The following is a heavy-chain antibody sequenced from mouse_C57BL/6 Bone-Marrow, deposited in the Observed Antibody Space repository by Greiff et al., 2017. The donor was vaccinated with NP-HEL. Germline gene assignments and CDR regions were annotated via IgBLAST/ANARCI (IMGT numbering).Heavy chain of an antibody. V-gene: IGHV14-4*01. CDR1: GFNIKDDY. CDR3: TTITTVVARYFDV. J-gene: IGHJ1*03. Sequence: EVKLQESGAELVRPGASVKLSCTASGFNIKDDYMHWVKQRPEQGLEWIGWIDPENGDTEYASKFQGKATITADTSSNTAYLQLSSLTSEDTAVYYCTTITTVVARYFDVWGTGTTVTVSS. D-gene: IGHD1-1*01. CDR2: IDPENGDT.